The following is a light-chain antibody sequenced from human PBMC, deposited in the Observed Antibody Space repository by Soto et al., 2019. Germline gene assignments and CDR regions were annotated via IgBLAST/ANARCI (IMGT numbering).Light chain of an antibody. CDR3: QQRSNWPPT. CDR1: QSVSSN. Sequence: EIVMMQSPATLSVSPGERSTLSCMAIQSVSSNLAWYQQKPGKAPRLLIYGASTRATGIPARFSGSGSGTEFTLTISSLQSEDFAAYYCQQRSNWPPTFGQGTRLEIK. V-gene: IGKV3-15*01. J-gene: IGKJ5*01. CDR2: GAS.